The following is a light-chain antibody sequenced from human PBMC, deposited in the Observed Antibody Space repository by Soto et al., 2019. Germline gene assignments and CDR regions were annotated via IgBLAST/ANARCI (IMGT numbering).Light chain of an antibody. V-gene: IGLV1-44*01. CDR1: SSNIGSNY. CDR3: SAWDDSLNGRV. Sequence: QSVLTQPPSASGTPGQRVTIYCSGSSSNIGSNYVNWYQQLPGTAPKLLIYSNNQRPSGVPDRFSGSKSDTSASLAVSGLQSEDEADYYCSAWDDSLNGRVFGGGTKLTVL. CDR2: SNN. J-gene: IGLJ2*01.